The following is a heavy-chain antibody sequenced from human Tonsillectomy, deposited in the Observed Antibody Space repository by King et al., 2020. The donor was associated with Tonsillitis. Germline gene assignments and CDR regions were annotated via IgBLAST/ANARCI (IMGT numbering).Heavy chain of an antibody. V-gene: IGHV4-59*08. CDR2: MYDSGGSA. CDR3: ARHTYGLGSRI. Sequence: QLQESGPGLVKPSETLSLTCTVSGGSISSDHWCWIRQPLGKGLEWIGNMYDSGGSAKYKSSLQSRLTISIDTSRNQFSLKLRSVTAADTAVYFCARHTYGLGSRIWGQGTMVTVSS. J-gene: IGHJ3*02. CDR1: GGSISSDH. D-gene: IGHD3-10*01.